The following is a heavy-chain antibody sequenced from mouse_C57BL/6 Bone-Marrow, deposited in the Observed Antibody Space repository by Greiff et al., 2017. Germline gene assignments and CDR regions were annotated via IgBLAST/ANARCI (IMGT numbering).Heavy chain of an antibody. Sequence: VQLQQPGAELVKPGASVKVSCTASGYTFTSYWMHWVKQRPGQGLEWIGRIHPSDSDTNYNQKFKGQATLTVDKSSSTAYMQISSLTSEDSAVYYCAIRIYYGNHIDYWGQGTTLTVSS. CDR1: GYTFTSYW. CDR2: IHPSDSDT. J-gene: IGHJ2*01. D-gene: IGHD2-1*01. V-gene: IGHV1-74*01. CDR3: AIRIYYGNHIDY.